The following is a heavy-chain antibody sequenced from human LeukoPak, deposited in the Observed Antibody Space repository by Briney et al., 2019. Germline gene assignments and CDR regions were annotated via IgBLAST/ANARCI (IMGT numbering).Heavy chain of an antibody. Sequence: PSDTLSLTCNVSGDSITSHYWNWIRQPPGKGLEWIGYIYYTGIIKYNPSLTSRVSMSVDTSKNQFFLKMKSVTAADTAVYHCARSVDYFDNTGPHMMFDCWGQGSLVTVSS. CDR2: IYYTGII. J-gene: IGHJ4*02. D-gene: IGHD3-22*01. CDR1: GDSITSHY. CDR3: ARSVDYFDNTGPHMMFDC. V-gene: IGHV4-59*07.